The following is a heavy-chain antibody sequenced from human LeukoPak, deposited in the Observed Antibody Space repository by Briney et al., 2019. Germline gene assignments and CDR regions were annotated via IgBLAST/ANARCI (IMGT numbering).Heavy chain of an antibody. D-gene: IGHD5-18*01. CDR2: IKSKTDGGTT. Sequence: GGSLRLSCAASGFTFSNAWMSWVRQAPGKGLEWVGRIKSKTDGGTTDYAAPVKGRFTISRDGSKNTLYLQMNSLKTEDTAVYYCSPDHTANNWFDPWGQGTLVTVSS. V-gene: IGHV3-15*01. J-gene: IGHJ5*02. CDR1: GFTFSNAW. CDR3: SPDHTANNWFDP.